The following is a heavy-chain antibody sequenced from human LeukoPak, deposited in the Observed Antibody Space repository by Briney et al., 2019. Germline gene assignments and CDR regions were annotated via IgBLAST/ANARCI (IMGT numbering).Heavy chain of an antibody. CDR1: GGSFSGYY. CDR3: ARRNYDSWSGEQYFDY. Sequence: SETLSLTCAVYGGSFSGYYWSWIRQPPGKGLEWIGEINHSGSTNYNPSLKSRVTISVDTSKNQFSLKLSSVTAADTAVYYCARRNYDSWSGEQYFDYWGQGTLVTVSS. CDR2: INHSGST. J-gene: IGHJ4*02. D-gene: IGHD3-3*01. V-gene: IGHV4-34*01.